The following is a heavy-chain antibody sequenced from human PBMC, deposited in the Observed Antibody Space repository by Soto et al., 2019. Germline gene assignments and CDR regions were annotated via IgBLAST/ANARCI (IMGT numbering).Heavy chain of an antibody. CDR3: YHYGSGSYSTDY. D-gene: IGHD3-10*01. CDR2: IRSSAERGTT. J-gene: IGHJ4*02. CDR1: GFVFKNAR. Sequence: GGSLRLSCAASGFVFKNARMSWARQAPGRGLEWVGHIRSSAERGTTDYAAPVKGRFTISRHDSQNTLYLQMNSLKTEDTAVYFCYHYGSGSYSTDYWGQGTLVTVSS. V-gene: IGHV3-15*07.